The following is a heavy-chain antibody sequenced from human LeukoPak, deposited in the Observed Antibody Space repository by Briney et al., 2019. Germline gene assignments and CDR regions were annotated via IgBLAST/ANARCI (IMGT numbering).Heavy chain of an antibody. Sequence: GASVKVSCKASGYTFTSYDINWVQQATGQGLEWMGWMNPNSGNTGYAQKFQGRVTITRNTSISTAYMELSSLRSEDTAVYYCARGGWGSGSYYNVALDAFDIWGQGTMVTVSS. CDR1: GYTFTSYD. J-gene: IGHJ3*02. CDR2: MNPNSGNT. D-gene: IGHD3-10*01. CDR3: ARGGWGSGSYYNVALDAFDI. V-gene: IGHV1-8*03.